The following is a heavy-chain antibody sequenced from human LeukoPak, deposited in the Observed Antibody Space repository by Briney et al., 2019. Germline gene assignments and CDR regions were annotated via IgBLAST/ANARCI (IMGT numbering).Heavy chain of an antibody. CDR3: ATGGYSYGPSDYYCYMDV. D-gene: IGHD5-18*01. V-gene: IGHV1-24*01. Sequence: ASVKVSCKVSGYTLTELSMHWVRQAPGKGLEWMGGFDPEDGETIYAQKFQGRVTMTEDTSTDTAYMELSSLRSEDTAVYYCATGGYSYGPSDYYCYMDVWGKGTTVTVSS. CDR1: GYTLTELS. CDR2: FDPEDGET. J-gene: IGHJ6*03.